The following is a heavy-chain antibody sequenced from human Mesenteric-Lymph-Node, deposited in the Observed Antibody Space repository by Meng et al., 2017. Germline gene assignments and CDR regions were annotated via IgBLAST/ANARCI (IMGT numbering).Heavy chain of an antibody. D-gene: IGHD3-22*01. CDR3: ARGGQGYYYDSSGQKSDAFDI. CDR1: GGSISSSSYY. Sequence: SETLSLTCTVSGGSISSSSYYWGWIRQPPGKGLEWIGSIYYSGSTYYNPSLKSRVTISVDTSKNQFSLKLSSVTAADTAVYYCARGGQGYYYDSSGQKSDAFDIWGQGTMVTVSS. CDR2: IYYSGST. J-gene: IGHJ3*02. V-gene: IGHV4-39*07.